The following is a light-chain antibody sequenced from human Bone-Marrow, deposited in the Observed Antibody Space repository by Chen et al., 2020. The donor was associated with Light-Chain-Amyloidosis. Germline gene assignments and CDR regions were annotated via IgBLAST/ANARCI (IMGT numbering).Light chain of an antibody. Sequence: SYELTQPPSVSVSSGQTARITCSGDDLPTKYAYWYQQKPGQAPVLVIHRDTERPSGISERVSGSSSGTTATLPISGVQAEDEADYHCQSADSSGTYEVIFGGGTKLTVL. CDR1: DLPTKY. J-gene: IGLJ2*01. CDR2: RDT. V-gene: IGLV3-25*03. CDR3: QSADSSGTYEVI.